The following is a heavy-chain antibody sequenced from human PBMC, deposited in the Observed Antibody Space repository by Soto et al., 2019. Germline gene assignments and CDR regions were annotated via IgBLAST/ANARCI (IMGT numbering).Heavy chain of an antibody. J-gene: IGHJ4*02. CDR2: IYYSGGT. Sequence: QVQLQESGPGLVKPSETLSLTCTVSGGSISSYYWSWIRQPPGKGLEWIGHIYYSGGTNYNPSLKSLVTISLDSSKNQFTRKRSSVTAADTAVYYCAREGYGSYDLNAFDYWGQRTLVTVAS. CDR1: GGSISSYY. V-gene: IGHV4-59*01. CDR3: AREGYGSYDLNAFDY. D-gene: IGHD5-12*01.